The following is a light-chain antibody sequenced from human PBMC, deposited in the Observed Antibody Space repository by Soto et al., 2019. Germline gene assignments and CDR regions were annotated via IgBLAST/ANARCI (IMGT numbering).Light chain of an antibody. V-gene: IGKV3-11*01. CDR2: DAS. J-gene: IGKJ4*01. CDR1: QSVSSY. CDR3: QQRSNWPLGT. Sequence: EIVLTQSPATLSLSPGERATLSCRASQSVSSYLAWYQQKPGQAPRLLIYDASNRATGIPARFSGSGSGTDFTLTISSLEPEDFVVYYCQQRSNWPLGTFGGGTKVEIK.